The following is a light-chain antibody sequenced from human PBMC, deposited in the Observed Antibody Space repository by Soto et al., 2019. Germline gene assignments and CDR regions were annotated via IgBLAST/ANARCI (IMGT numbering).Light chain of an antibody. CDR3: QQSYSTTWT. Sequence: DIQMTQSPSSLSASVGDRVTITCRASQSISGYLNWYQQKPGKAPKLLIYAASRLQSGVPSRFSGSESGTDFTLTISSMQPEDFATYYCQQSYSTTWTFGQGTTVEIK. CDR1: QSISGY. J-gene: IGKJ1*01. CDR2: AAS. V-gene: IGKV1-39*01.